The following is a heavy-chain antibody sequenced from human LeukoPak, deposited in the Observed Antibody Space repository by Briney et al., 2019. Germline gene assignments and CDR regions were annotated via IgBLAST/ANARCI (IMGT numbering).Heavy chain of an antibody. J-gene: IGHJ4*02. CDR1: GFTFSSYA. Sequence: PGGFLRLSCVASGFTFSSYAIHWVRQAPGKGLEWVAVISYDGSNKNYADSVKGRFTISRDNSKNTLYLQMNSLRAEDTAVYYCARDYCSTTSCYVGFDYWGQGTLVTVSS. D-gene: IGHD2-2*01. V-gene: IGHV3-30-3*01. CDR2: ISYDGSNK. CDR3: ARDYCSTTSCYVGFDY.